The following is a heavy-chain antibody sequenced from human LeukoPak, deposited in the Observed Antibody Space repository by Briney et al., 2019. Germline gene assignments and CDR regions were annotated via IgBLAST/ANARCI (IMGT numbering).Heavy chain of an antibody. CDR2: VNQSGGT. CDR1: GVSFSGDS. D-gene: IGHD2-2*01. J-gene: IGHJ4*02. V-gene: IGHV4-34*01. CDR3: ARGRGGSSITSG. Sequence: TSETLSLTCAVYGVSFSGDSWSWIRQPPGKGLEWIGEVNQSGGTNYNPSLKGRVTISVDTSKNQFSLRLSSVTAADTAVYYCARGRGGSSITSGWGQGSLVTVSS.